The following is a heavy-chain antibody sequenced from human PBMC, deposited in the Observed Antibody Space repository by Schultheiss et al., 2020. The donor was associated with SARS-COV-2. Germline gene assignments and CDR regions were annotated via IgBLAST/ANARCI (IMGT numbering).Heavy chain of an antibody. CDR2: IYSGGST. J-gene: IGHJ6*02. Sequence: GGSLRLSCAASGFTVSSNYMSWVRQAPGKGLEWVSVIYSGGSTYYADSVKGRFTISRDNSKNTLYLQMNSLRAEDTAVYYCARPGGSWAPYYYYGMDVWGQGTTVTVSS. V-gene: IGHV3-53*01. CDR1: GFTVSSNY. D-gene: IGHD3-16*01. CDR3: ARPGGSWAPYYYYGMDV.